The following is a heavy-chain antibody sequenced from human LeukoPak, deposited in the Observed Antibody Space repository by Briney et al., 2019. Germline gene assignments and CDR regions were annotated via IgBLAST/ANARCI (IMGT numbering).Heavy chain of an antibody. CDR2: ISGSGGST. D-gene: IGHD3-3*01. Sequence: PGGSLRLSCVASGFTFSNAYMSWVRQAPGKGLEWVSAISGSGGSTYYADSVKGRFTISRDNSKNTLYLQMNSLRAEDTAVYYCAKPQYYDFWSGMDVWGQGTTVTVSS. V-gene: IGHV3-23*01. CDR3: AKPQYYDFWSGMDV. J-gene: IGHJ6*02. CDR1: GFTFSNAY.